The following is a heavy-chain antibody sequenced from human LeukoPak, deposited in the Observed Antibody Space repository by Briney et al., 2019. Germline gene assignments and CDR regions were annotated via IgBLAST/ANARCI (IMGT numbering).Heavy chain of an antibody. V-gene: IGHV3-23*01. J-gene: IGHJ4*02. Sequence: GGSLRLSCAASGFTLSAYAMGWVRQAPGKGLEWVSGISGTYGSTNYADSVKGRFTVSRDISKNTVYLQMNSLRPEDTALYYCAKGLSVALTYYFDFWGQGTLVTVSS. CDR3: AKGLSVALTYYFDF. CDR1: GFTLSAYA. D-gene: IGHD6-19*01. CDR2: ISGTYGST.